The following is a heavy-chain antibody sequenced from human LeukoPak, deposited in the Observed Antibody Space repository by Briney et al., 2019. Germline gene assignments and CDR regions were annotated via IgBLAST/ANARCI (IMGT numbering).Heavy chain of an antibody. CDR2: IYYSVST. J-gene: IGHJ3*02. Sequence: PSETLSLTCTVSGGSISSSSYYWGWIRQPPGKGLEWIGSIYYSVSTYYNPSLKSRVTISVDTSKNQFSLKLSSVTAADTAEYYCARNYYDSSGSETNDAFDIWGQGTMVTVSS. D-gene: IGHD3-22*01. CDR1: GGSISSSSYY. CDR3: ARNYYDSSGSETNDAFDI. V-gene: IGHV4-39*01.